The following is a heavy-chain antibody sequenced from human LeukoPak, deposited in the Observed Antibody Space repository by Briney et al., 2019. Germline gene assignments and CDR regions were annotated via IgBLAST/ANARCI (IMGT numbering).Heavy chain of an antibody. CDR1: GYTFTSYD. CDR2: MNPNSGNT. J-gene: IGHJ5*02. D-gene: IGHD3-10*01. CDR3: ARGRANTVRGERWFDP. V-gene: IGHV1-8*01. Sequence: ASVQVSCKASGYTFTSYDINWVRQATGQGLEWMGWMNPNSGNTGYAQKFQGRVTMTRNTSISTAYMELSSLRSEDTAVYYCARGRANTVRGERWFDPWGQGTLVTVSS.